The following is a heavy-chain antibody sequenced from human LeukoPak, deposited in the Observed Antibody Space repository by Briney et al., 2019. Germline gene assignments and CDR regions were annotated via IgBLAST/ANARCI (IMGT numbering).Heavy chain of an antibody. J-gene: IGHJ4*02. D-gene: IGHD3-22*01. Sequence: GGSLRLSCAASGFTFSNYAMHWVRQAPGKGLEYVSAISSNGDNTYYANSVKGRFTISRDNSKNTLYLQMGSLRAEDMAVYYCARGSRKHYDGSGYYQYWGQGILVTVSS. CDR2: ISSNGDNT. CDR3: ARGSRKHYDGSGYYQY. CDR1: GFTFSNYA. V-gene: IGHV3-64*01.